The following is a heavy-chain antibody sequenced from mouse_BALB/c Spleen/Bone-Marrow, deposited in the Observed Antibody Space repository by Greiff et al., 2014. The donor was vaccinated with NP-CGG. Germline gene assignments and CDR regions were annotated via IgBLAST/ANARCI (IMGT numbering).Heavy chain of an antibody. D-gene: IGHD1-1*01. CDR1: GFNIKDTY. Sequence: EVQLQQSGAELVKPGASVKLSCTASGFNIKDTYMHWVKQRPEQGLEWIGRIDPENGNTKYDPKFQGKATITADTSSNTAYLQLSSLTSEDTAVYYCASYYYGRYFDVWGAGTTVTVSS. CDR2: IDPENGNT. J-gene: IGHJ1*01. V-gene: IGHV14-3*02. CDR3: ASYYYGRYFDV.